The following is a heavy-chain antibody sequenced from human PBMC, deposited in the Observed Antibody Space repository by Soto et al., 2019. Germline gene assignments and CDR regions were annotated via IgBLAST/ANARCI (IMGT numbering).Heavy chain of an antibody. D-gene: IGHD6-6*01. CDR3: ARGSFSSSSSWFDP. CDR1: SGSISSGDYF. J-gene: IGHJ5*02. V-gene: IGHV4-31*03. CDR2: ISSSGST. Sequence: KPSETLSLTCTVSSGSISSGDYFWTWIRQQPGKGLEWIGYISSSGSTYYNPSLMSRLTISVDSSLNQFSLNLSSVSAADTAVYYCARGSFSSSSSWFDPWGQGTLVTVSS.